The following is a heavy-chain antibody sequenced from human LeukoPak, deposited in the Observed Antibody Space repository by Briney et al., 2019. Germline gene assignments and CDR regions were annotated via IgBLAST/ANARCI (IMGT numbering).Heavy chain of an antibody. CDR2: VIPILGIA. CDR1: GGPVLSYA. J-gene: IGHJ4*02. D-gene: IGHD3-9*01. CDR3: ARGTYDILTGYQEGYFDY. Sequence: ASVKVSCHACGGPVLSYAISWVRRAPGHGREWVGRVIPILGIANYAQKFQGRVTITADKSTSTAYMELSSLRSEDTAVYYCARGTYDILTGYQEGYFDYWGQGTLVTVSS. V-gene: IGHV1-69*04.